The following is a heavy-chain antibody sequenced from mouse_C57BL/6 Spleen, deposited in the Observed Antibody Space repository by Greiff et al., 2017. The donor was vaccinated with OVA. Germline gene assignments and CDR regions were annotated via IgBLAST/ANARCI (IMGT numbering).Heavy chain of an antibody. D-gene: IGHD1-1*01. CDR1: GFTFSSYG. Sequence: EVKLVESGGDLVKPGGSLKLSCAASGFTFSSYGMSWVRQTPDKRLEWVATISSGGSYTYYPDSVKGRFTISRDNAKNTLYLQMSSLKSEDTAMYYCARHEDYYGSSPGWFAYWGQGTLVTVSA. CDR2: ISSGGSYT. J-gene: IGHJ3*01. V-gene: IGHV5-6*01. CDR3: ARHEDYYGSSPGWFAY.